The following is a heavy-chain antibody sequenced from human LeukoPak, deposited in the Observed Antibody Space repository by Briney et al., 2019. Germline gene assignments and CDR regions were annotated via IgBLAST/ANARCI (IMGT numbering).Heavy chain of an antibody. CDR1: GYTFNNYD. D-gene: IGHD5-24*01. Sequence: ASVKVSCKASGYTFNNYDINWMRQAPGQGLEWMGWMNPNSGNTGYAQKFQGRFTLTRETFISTAYMELSSLRSDGTAVYYCVRAMDPLDTFNYQYAMDVWGQGTMVTVSS. CDR3: VRAMDPLDTFNYQYAMDV. CDR2: MNPNSGNT. J-gene: IGHJ6*02. V-gene: IGHV1-8*01.